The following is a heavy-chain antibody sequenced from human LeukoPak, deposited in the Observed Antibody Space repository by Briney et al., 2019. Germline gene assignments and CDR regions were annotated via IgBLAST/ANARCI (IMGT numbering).Heavy chain of an antibody. Sequence: GGSLRLSCSASGFTFSSYAMHWVRQAPGKGLEWVSLIRSKAFGGATEYAASVKGRFTISRDDSKSIAYLQMNSLKTEDTAMYYCTRDGGTLDYWGQGTLVTVSS. V-gene: IGHV3-49*04. CDR2: IRSKAFGGAT. J-gene: IGHJ4*02. D-gene: IGHD3-16*01. CDR1: GFTFSSYA. CDR3: TRDGGTLDY.